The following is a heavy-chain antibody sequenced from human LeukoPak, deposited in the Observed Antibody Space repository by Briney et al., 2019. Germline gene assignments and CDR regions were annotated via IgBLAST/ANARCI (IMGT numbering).Heavy chain of an antibody. V-gene: IGHV3-11*04. D-gene: IGHD2-15*01. Sequence: GGSLRLSCAASGFIFSDYYMNWIRQAPGKGLEWVSYISSSGSNTYYADSVKGRFTISRDNAKSLLYLQMSSLSAEDTAVYYCARSGASCYLGCGFDYCGQGTLVTVSS. CDR2: ISSSGSNT. CDR3: ARSGASCYLGCGFDY. J-gene: IGHJ4*02. CDR1: GFIFSDYY.